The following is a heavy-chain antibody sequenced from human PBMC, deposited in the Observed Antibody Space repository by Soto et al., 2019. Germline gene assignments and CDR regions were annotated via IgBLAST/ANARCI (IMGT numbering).Heavy chain of an antibody. D-gene: IGHD3-10*01. CDR1: GYTFTSYG. Sequence: QLVQSGVEMKNPGASVKVSCKASGYTFTSYGIIWVRQAPGQGLEWMGWISGFNDDTKHAQKFQGRVTVTKDTSTSTAYMERRSLKSDDTDMYYCARSGSYYPARNWFGPWGQGTLVIVSS. CDR2: ISGFNDDT. J-gene: IGHJ5*02. CDR3: ARSGSYYPARNWFGP. V-gene: IGHV1-18*01.